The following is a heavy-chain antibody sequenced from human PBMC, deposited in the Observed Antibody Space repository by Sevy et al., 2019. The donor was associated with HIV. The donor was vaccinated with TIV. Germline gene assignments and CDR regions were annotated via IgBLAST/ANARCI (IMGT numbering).Heavy chain of an antibody. CDR3: AKDHYDYRTGYYGYYGMDV. V-gene: IGHV3-30*02. CDR1: GFRFSDYG. D-gene: IGHD3-3*01. Sequence: QLGGSLRLSCAASGFRFSDYGMHWVRQAPGKGLEWVSLIRFDGSMKYIADSVKGRFTISRDKVKDTLYLQMNSLRPEETAVYYCAKDHYDYRTGYYGYYGMDVWGQGTTVTVSS. J-gene: IGHJ6*02. CDR2: IRFDGSMK.